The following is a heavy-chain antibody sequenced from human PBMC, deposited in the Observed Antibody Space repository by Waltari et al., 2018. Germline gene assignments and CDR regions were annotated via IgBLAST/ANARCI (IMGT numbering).Heavy chain of an antibody. CDR3: TKDLTTAPGNVNWFHP. CDR1: GVTFDIYA. J-gene: IGHJ5*02. Sequence: EVQLLESGGGSAQPGESLRLSCAASGVTFDIYAMSWVRQAPGKGLEWVSILSGSGGDTYYADSVKGRFTVSRDNSKNKVYLQMNNLRAEDTAVYYCTKDLTTAPGNVNWFHPWGQGTLVTVSS. V-gene: IGHV3-23*01. CDR2: LSGSGGDT. D-gene: IGHD1-1*01.